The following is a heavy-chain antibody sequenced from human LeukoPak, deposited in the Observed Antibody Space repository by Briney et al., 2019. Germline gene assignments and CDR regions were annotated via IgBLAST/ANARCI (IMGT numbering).Heavy chain of an antibody. V-gene: IGHV3-21*01. CDR3: ARDTPPPDYYGSGSYRGYFGY. Sequence: GGSLRLSCAASAFTFSSYTMNWVRQAPGKGLEWVSSISSSSSYIYYADSVKGRFTISRGNAKNALYLQMNSLRAEDTAVYYCARDTPPPDYYGSGSYRGYFGYWGQGTLVTVSS. D-gene: IGHD3-10*01. CDR2: ISSSSSYI. CDR1: AFTFSSYT. J-gene: IGHJ4*03.